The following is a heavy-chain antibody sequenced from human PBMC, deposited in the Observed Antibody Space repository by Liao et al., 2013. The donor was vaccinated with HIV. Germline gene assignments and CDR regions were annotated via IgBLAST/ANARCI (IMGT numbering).Heavy chain of an antibody. CDR3: ARWAARTNTSPYYYFDS. D-gene: IGHD1-7*01. V-gene: IGHV4-34*02. CDR2: ISYNGRA. CDR1: GTPFNKYF. Sequence: QVQLEQWGTGLLKPSETLSLTCAVYGTPFNKYFWTWIRQPPGKGPEWIGEISYNGRANYSPSLKTRVTLSADMSKDQFSLRLTSVTAADTAIYYCARWAARTNTSPYYYFDSWSQGTLVTVSS. J-gene: IGHJ4*02.